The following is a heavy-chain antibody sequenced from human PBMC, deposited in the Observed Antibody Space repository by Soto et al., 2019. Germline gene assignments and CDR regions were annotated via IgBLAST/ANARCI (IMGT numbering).Heavy chain of an antibody. Sequence: GGSLRLSCASSGFTFSNYAMTWVRQAPGKGLEWVSAISSTGGSTYYADSVKGRFAISRGNSKNTLSLQMNSLRAEDTAMYYCAKNWGYSSSSLDYWGQGTLVTVSS. J-gene: IGHJ4*02. CDR1: GFTFSNYA. CDR2: ISSTGGST. D-gene: IGHD6-6*01. V-gene: IGHV3-23*01. CDR3: AKNWGYSSSSLDY.